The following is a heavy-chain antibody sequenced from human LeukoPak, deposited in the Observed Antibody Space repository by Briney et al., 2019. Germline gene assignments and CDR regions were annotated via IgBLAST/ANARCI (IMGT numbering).Heavy chain of an antibody. V-gene: IGHV3-53*01. J-gene: IGHJ4*02. D-gene: IGHD6-19*01. CDR1: GFTFSNTF. Sequence: GGSLRLSCAASGFTFSNTFMRWVRRARGKGREGGSDMYSVGTTYYADPVKGRFTTSTYNSKTTLYLQMNSLRAEATAVYYCARVSGWLDYWGQGTLVTVSS. CDR2: MYSVGTT. CDR3: ARVSGWLDY.